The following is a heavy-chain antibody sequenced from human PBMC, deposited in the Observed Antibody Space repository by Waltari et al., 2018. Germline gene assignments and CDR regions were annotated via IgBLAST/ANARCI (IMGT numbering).Heavy chain of an antibody. Sequence: QVQLQESGPGLVKPSETLSLTCTVSGDSINNHHWAWIRQPPGKGLEWIGYAYYTGRTNYNPSLRSRLTISVDTSKNQFSLNLNSVTAADTAVYYCARALGARDDYWGQGTLVTVSS. D-gene: IGHD3-16*01. J-gene: IGHJ4*02. V-gene: IGHV4-59*11. CDR2: AYYTGRT. CDR1: GDSINNHH. CDR3: ARALGARDDY.